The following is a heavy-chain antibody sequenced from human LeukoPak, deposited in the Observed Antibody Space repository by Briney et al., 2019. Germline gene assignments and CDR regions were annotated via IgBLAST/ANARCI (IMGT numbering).Heavy chain of an antibody. CDR1: GFTFSNYW. CDR2: IRYDGSNK. J-gene: IGHJ6*03. D-gene: IGHD5-12*01. V-gene: IGHV3-30*02. Sequence: GGSLRLSCTASGFTFSNYWMHWVRQAPGKGLEWVAFIRYDGSNKYYADSVKGRFTISRDNSKNTLYLQMNSLRVEDTAMYYCAKDLTDIVATYYMDVWGKGTTVTISS. CDR3: AKDLTDIVATYYMDV.